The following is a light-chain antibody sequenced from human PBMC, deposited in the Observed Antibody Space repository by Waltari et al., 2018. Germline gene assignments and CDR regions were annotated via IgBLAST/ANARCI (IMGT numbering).Light chain of an antibody. Sequence: QSVLTQPPSVSEAPRQRVTISCSGSNSNIGNNAVNRYQQLPGTAPKLPIYYDYLLPSGVSDRFSGSRSGTSASLAISGLQSADEGDYFCAAWDDSLSGLIFGGGTKLTVL. CDR1: NSNIGNNA. V-gene: IGLV1-36*01. J-gene: IGLJ2*01. CDR3: AAWDDSLSGLI. CDR2: YDY.